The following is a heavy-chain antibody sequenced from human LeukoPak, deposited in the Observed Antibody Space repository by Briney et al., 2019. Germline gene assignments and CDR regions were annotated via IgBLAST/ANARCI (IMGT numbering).Heavy chain of an antibody. CDR1: GFTFSDYY. Sequence: PGGSLRLSCAASGFTFSDYYMSWIRQAPGKGLEWVSYIGSSVSTRYYADSVKGRFTISRDNGKHSLYLQMNSLRAEDTAVYYCAREGSDFWSGYSKGYFDYWGQGTLVTVSS. D-gene: IGHD3-3*01. V-gene: IGHV3-11*04. J-gene: IGHJ4*02. CDR3: AREGSDFWSGYSKGYFDY. CDR2: IGSSVSTR.